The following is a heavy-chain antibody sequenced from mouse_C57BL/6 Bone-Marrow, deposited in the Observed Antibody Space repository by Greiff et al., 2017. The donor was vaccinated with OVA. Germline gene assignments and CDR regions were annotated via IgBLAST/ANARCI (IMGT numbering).Heavy chain of an antibody. CDR2: ISSGGSYT. CDR3: ARGSLLYYGNLPWFAY. D-gene: IGHD2-1*01. CDR1: GFTFRSYG. V-gene: IGHV5-6*01. Sequence: EVQLVESGGDLVKPGGSLKLSCAASGFTFRSYGMSWVRQTPDKRLEWVATISSGGSYTYYPDSVKGRFTISRDNAKNTLYLQMSSLKSEDTAMYYCARGSLLYYGNLPWFAYWGQGTLVTVSA. J-gene: IGHJ3*01.